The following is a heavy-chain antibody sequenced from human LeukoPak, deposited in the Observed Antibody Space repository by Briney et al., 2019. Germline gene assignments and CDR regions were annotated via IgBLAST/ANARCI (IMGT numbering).Heavy chain of an antibody. J-gene: IGHJ3*02. D-gene: IGHD1-26*01. CDR2: FDPEDGET. CDR3: ATSVVGATLRIDAFDI. Sequence: ASVKVSCKVSGYTLTELSMHWVRQAPGNGLEWMGGFDPEDGETIYAQKFQGRVTMTEDTSTDTAYMELSSLRSEDTAVYYCATSVVGATLRIDAFDIWGQGTMVTVSS. V-gene: IGHV1-24*01. CDR1: GYTLTELS.